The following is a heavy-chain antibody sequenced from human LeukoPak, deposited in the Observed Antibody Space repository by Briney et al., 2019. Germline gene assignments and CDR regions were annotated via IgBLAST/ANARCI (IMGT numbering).Heavy chain of an antibody. CDR3: ARGRIVVVPAARNWFDP. V-gene: IGHV4-34*01. D-gene: IGHD2-2*01. J-gene: IGHJ5*02. CDR1: GGSFSGYY. Sequence: PSETLSLTCAVYGGSFSGYYWSWIRHPPRKGLEWIGEINHSGSTNYNPSLKRRVTISVDTSKHQFSLKLSSVAAADPAVYYCARGRIVVVPAARNWFDPWGQGTLVTVS. CDR2: INHSGST.